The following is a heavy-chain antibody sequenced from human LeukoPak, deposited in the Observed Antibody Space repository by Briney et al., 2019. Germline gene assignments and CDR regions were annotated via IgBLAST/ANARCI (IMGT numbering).Heavy chain of an antibody. CDR2: IYYSGST. CDR1: GYSISSGYY. J-gene: IGHJ4*02. Sequence: SETLSLTCTVSGYSISSGYYWGWIRQPPGKGLEWIGYIYYSGSTYYNPSLKSRVTISVDTSKNQFSLKLSSVTAADTAVYYCAREGTVTTQRGLYFDYWGQGTLVTVSS. CDR3: AREGTVTTQRGLYFDY. V-gene: IGHV4-38-2*02. D-gene: IGHD4-17*01.